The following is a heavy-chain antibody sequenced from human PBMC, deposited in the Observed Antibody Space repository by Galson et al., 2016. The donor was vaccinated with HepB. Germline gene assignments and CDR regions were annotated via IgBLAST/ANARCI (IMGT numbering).Heavy chain of an antibody. CDR3: ARNPHVAGIPGGFKN. D-gene: IGHD2-21*01. Sequence: TLSLTCTVSGDSISTTNHYWNWIRQPAGKGLEWIGRIYRDGYTDYNPSLRSRRTISVDTSKNQFSLNLGSVTAADTAIYYCARNPHVAGIPGGFKNWGQGTLVTVSA. CDR1: GDSISTTNHY. CDR2: IYRDGYT. V-gene: IGHV4-61*02. J-gene: IGHJ1*01.